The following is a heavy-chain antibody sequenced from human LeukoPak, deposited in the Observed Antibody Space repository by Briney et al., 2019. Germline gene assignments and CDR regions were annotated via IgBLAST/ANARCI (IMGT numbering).Heavy chain of an antibody. CDR3: ARDRSYDFWSGYSTPDY. D-gene: IGHD3-3*01. CDR2: IWYDGSNE. CDR1: GFTFSSYG. V-gene: IGHV3-33*01. Sequence: PGGSLRLSCAASGFTFSSYGMHWVRQAPGKGLEWVAVIWYDGSNEYYADSVKGRFTISRDNSKNTLDLQMNSLRAEDTAVYYCARDRSYDFWSGYSTPDYWGQGTLVTVSS. J-gene: IGHJ4*02.